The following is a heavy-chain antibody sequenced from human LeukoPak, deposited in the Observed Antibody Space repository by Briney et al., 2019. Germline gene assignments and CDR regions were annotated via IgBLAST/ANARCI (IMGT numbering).Heavy chain of an antibody. CDR3: ARQFRDSSGYYSYYFDY. Sequence: GESLKISCKGSGYIFTTYWIGWVRQMPGRGLEWMGIIYPGDSDTRYSPSIQGQVTISADKSISTAYLQWSSLKASDTAMYYCARQFRDSSGYYSYYFDYWGQGTLVTVSS. CDR1: GYIFTTYW. D-gene: IGHD3-22*01. CDR2: IYPGDSDT. V-gene: IGHV5-51*01. J-gene: IGHJ4*02.